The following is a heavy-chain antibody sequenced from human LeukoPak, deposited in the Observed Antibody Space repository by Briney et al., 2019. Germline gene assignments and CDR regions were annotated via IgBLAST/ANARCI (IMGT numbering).Heavy chain of an antibody. J-gene: IGHJ5*02. Sequence: SVKVSCKASGGTFSSYAISWVRQAPGQGLEWMGGIIPFFGTANYAQKFQGRVTITTDESTSTAYMELSSLRSEDTAVYYCARDRAPRDRGTKGGNNWFDPWGQGTLVTVSS. D-gene: IGHD1-14*01. V-gene: IGHV1-69*05. CDR3: ARDRAPRDRGTKGGNNWFDP. CDR2: IIPFFGTA. CDR1: GGTFSSYA.